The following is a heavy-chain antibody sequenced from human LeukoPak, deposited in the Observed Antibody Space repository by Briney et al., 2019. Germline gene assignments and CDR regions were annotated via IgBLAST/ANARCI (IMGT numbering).Heavy chain of an antibody. J-gene: IGHJ4*02. CDR2: ISSSGRTI. D-gene: IGHD2/OR15-2a*01. CDR3: ARGLLLD. Sequence: GGSLRLSCAASGFTFSSDEMNWVRQAPGKGLEWVSYISSSGRTIYYADSVRGRFTVSRDNAKNSLYLQMNSLRAEDTAVYYCARGLLLDCGQGTLVTVSS. V-gene: IGHV3-48*03. CDR1: GFTFSSDE.